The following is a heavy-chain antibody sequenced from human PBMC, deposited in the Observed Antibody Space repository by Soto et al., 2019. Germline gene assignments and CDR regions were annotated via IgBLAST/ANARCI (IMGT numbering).Heavy chain of an antibody. J-gene: IGHJ4*02. D-gene: IGHD6-6*01. CDR1: GFTVSANY. CDR2: IYSGGTT. Sequence: PWGALRLSCAASGFTVSANYMSWVRQAPGKGLEWVSVIYSGGTTYYADSVKGRFTISRDDSKNTLFLQINSLRAEDTAVYYCAAPRSRKYYFDYWGQGTLVTVSS. CDR3: AAPRSRKYYFDY. V-gene: IGHV3-66*01.